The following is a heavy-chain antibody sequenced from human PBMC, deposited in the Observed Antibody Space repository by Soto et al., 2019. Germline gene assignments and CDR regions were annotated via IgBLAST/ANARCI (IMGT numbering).Heavy chain of an antibody. CDR2: MNPNSGNT. J-gene: IGHJ6*03. CDR3: ARGPSDYSNYYYYYYYMDV. V-gene: IGHV1-8*01. Sequence: ASVKVSCKASGYTFTSYDINWVRQATGQGLEWMGWMNPNSGNTGYAQKFQGRVTMTRNTSISTAYMELSSLRSEDTAVYYCARGPSDYSNYYYYYYYMDVWGKGTTVTVSS. D-gene: IGHD4-4*01. CDR1: GYTFTSYD.